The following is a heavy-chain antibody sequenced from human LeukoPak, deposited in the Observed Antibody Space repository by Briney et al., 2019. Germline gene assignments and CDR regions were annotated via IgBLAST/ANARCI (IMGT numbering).Heavy chain of an antibody. CDR3: ASWIVGALGAFDI. CDR2: IYYSGST. Sequence: SETLSLTCTVSGGSISSSSYYWGWIRQPPGKGLEWIGSIYYSGSTYYNPSLKSRVTISVDTSKNQFSLKLSSVTAADTAVYYCASWIVGALGAFDIWGQGTMVTVSS. D-gene: IGHD1-26*01. V-gene: IGHV4-39*07. CDR1: GGSISSSSYY. J-gene: IGHJ3*02.